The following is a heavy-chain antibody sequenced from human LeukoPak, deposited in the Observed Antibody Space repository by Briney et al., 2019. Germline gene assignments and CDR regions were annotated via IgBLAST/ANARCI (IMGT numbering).Heavy chain of an antibody. V-gene: IGHV4-59*01. J-gene: IGHJ5*02. D-gene: IGHD1/OR15-1a*01. CDR2: LYNSGNT. CDR3: ARGRLTTPNWFGP. Sequence: SETLSPTCTVSGDSISSYYWTWIRQPPGKGLEWLGYLYNSGNTNYNPSLKSRVTMSVDTSKNQFSLRLTSVTAADTAVYYCARGRLTTPNWFGPWGQGILVTVSS. CDR1: GDSISSYY.